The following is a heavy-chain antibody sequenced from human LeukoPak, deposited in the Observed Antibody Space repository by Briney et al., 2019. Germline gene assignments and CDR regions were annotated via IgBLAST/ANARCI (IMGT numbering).Heavy chain of an antibody. CDR2: IYYSGST. CDR1: GGSISSYY. D-gene: IGHD5-18*01. J-gene: IGHJ3*02. V-gene: IGHV4-59*01. CDR3: ARGEQLWVFGAFDI. Sequence: SETLSLTCTVSGGSISSYYWSWIRQPPGKGLEWIGYIYYSGSTNYNPSLKSRVTISVDTSKNQFSLKLSSVTAADTAVYYCARGEQLWVFGAFDIWGQGTMVTVSS.